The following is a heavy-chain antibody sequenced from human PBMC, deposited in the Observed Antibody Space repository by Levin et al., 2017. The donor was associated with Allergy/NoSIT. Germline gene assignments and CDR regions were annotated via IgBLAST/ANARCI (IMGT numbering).Heavy chain of an antibody. CDR3: ARGGRAAAEANSFDY. J-gene: IGHJ4*02. CDR2: IHYTGTT. V-gene: IGHV4-61*01. D-gene: IGHD6-13*01. CDR1: GGSVYSGRYF. Sequence: NPSETLSLTCIVSGGSVYSGRYFWSWVRQPPGRELEWIGCIHYTGTTYDNPSLRSRISISVDTSNNRFSLKLSSVTAADTAVYYCARGGRAAAEANSFDYWGQGTLVTVSS.